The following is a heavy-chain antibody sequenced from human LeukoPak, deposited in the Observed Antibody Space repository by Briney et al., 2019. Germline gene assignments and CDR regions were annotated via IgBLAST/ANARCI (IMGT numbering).Heavy chain of an antibody. CDR1: GYTFTSYG. CDR3: AXXXXGYYYDSSGYYDFDY. Sequence: ASVKVSCKASGYTFTSYGISWVRQAPGQGLEWMGWISAYNGNTNYAQKLQGRVTMTTDTSTSTAYMELRSLRSDDTAVYYCAXXXXGYYYDSSGYYDFDYWGQGTLVTVSS. J-gene: IGHJ4*02. V-gene: IGHV1-18*01. D-gene: IGHD3-22*01. CDR2: ISAYNGNT.